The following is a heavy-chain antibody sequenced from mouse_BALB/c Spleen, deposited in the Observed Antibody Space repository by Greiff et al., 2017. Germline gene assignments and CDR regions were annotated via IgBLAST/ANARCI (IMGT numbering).Heavy chain of an antibody. CDR1: GYTFTSYV. CDR3: VLPAYYRYDQRSLDY. Sequence: EVQLQQSGPELVKPGASVKMSCKASGYTFTSYVMHWVKQKPGQGLEWIGYINPYNDGTKYNEKFKGKATLTSDKSSSTAYMELSSLTSEDSAVYYGVLPAYYRYDQRSLDYWGQGTTLTVSS. D-gene: IGHD2-14*01. V-gene: IGHV1-14*01. J-gene: IGHJ2*01. CDR2: INPYNDGT.